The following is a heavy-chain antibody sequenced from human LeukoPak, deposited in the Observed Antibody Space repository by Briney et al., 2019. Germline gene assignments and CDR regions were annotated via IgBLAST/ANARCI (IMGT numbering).Heavy chain of an antibody. CDR3: ARDRPLLSGWSWFDP. D-gene: IGHD6-19*01. CDR2: IYYSGTT. J-gene: IGHJ5*02. CDR1: GYSISSGYY. Sequence: SETLSLTCAVSGYSISSGYYWGWIRQPPGKGLEWIGTIYYSGTTFYNPSLKSRVTMSLDTSKNQFSLKPTSVTAADTAVYYCARDRPLLSGWSWFDPWGQGTLVTVYS. V-gene: IGHV4-38-2*02.